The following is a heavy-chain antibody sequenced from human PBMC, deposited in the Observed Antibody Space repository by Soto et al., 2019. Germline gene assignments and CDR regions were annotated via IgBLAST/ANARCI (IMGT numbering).Heavy chain of an antibody. V-gene: IGHV3-21*06. CDR3: STNNENDY. CDR1: GFAITSYS. Sequence: GGSLRLSCSASGFAITSYSLNWVRQAPGKGLEWVSSIESTSTYTSDADSVKGRFTISRDNAKNTLYLQMNRLRGEDTALYYCSTNNENDYWGQGTLVTVSS. CDR2: IESTSTYT. D-gene: IGHD2-8*01. J-gene: IGHJ4*02.